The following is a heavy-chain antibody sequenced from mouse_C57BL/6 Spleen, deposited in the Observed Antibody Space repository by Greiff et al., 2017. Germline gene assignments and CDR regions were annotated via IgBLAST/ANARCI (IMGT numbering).Heavy chain of an antibody. CDR2: INPGSGGT. D-gene: IGHD1-1*01. J-gene: IGHJ3*01. CDR3: AGGYYGSSGGFAY. V-gene: IGHV1-54*01. CDR1: GYAFTNYL. Sequence: QVQLQQSGAELVRPGTSVKVSCKASGYAFTNYLIEWVKQRPGQGLEWIGVINPGSGGTNYNEKFKGKATLTADKSSSTAYLQLSSLTSEDSAVYYCAGGYYGSSGGFAYWGQGTLVTVSA.